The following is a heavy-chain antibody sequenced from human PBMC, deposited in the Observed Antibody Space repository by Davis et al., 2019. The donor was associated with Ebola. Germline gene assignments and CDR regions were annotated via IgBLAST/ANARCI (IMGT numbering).Heavy chain of an antibody. CDR2: INHSGST. CDR3: ARGRDFWRN. CDR1: GGSFRVYY. J-gene: IGHJ4*02. V-gene: IGHV4-34*01. D-gene: IGHD3-3*01. Sequence: SQTLSLTCAVYGGSFRVYYWSWIRQPPGKGLEWIGEINHSGSTNYNPSLKSRVTLSVDTSQNQFSLKLSSVTAADTAVYYCARGRDFWRNWGQGTLVTVSS.